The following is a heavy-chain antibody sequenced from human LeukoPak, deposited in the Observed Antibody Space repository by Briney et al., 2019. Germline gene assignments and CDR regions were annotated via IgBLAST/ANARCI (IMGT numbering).Heavy chain of an antibody. V-gene: IGHV3-30*18. CDR3: AKDPGGSYYLGYFDY. CDR1: GFTFSSYG. CDR2: ISYDGSNK. J-gene: IGHJ4*02. Sequence: PGRSLRLSCAASGFTFSSYGMHWVRQAPGKGLEWVAVISYDGSNKYYADSVKGRFTISRDNSKNTLYLQMNSLGAEDTAVYYCAKDPGGSYYLGYFDYWGQGTLVTVSS. D-gene: IGHD1-26*01.